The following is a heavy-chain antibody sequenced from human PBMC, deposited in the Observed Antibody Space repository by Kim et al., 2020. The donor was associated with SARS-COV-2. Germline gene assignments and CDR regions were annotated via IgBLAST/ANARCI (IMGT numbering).Heavy chain of an antibody. V-gene: IGHV4-34*01. D-gene: IGHD6-6*01. CDR3: ARALAARNHYYYYYYGMDV. J-gene: IGHJ6*02. Sequence: SRVTISVDTSKNQFSLKLSSVTAADTAVYYCARALAARNHYYYYYYGMDVWGQGTTVTVSS.